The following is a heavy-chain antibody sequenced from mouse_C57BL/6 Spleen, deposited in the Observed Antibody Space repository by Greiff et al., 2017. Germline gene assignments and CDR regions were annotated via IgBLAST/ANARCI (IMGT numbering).Heavy chain of an antibody. Sequence: EVNVVESGGDLVKPGGSLKLSCAASGFTFSSYGMSWVRQTPDKRLEWVATISSGGSYTYYPDSVKGRFTISRDNAKNTLYLQMSSLKSEDTAMYYCASQLRYAMDYWGQGTSVTVSS. CDR2: ISSGGSYT. D-gene: IGHD1-1*01. CDR1: GFTFSSYG. V-gene: IGHV5-6*01. CDR3: ASQLRYAMDY. J-gene: IGHJ4*01.